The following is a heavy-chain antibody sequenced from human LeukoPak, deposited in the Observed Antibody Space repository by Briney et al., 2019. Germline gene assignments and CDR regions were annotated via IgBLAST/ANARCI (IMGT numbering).Heavy chain of an antibody. CDR2: INHSGST. J-gene: IGHJ5*02. CDR1: GGSFSDYY. V-gene: IGHV4-34*01. Sequence: ASETLSLTCAVYGGSFSDYYWSWIRQPPGKGLEWIGEINHSGSTNYNPSLKSRVTISVDTSKNQFSLKLSSVTAADTAVYYCARGSWFGYNWFDPWGQGTLVTVSS. D-gene: IGHD3-10*01. CDR3: ARGSWFGYNWFDP.